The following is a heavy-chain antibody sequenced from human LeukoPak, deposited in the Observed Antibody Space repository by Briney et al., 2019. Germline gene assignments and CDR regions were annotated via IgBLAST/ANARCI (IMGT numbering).Heavy chain of an antibody. CDR3: ARDLPNHYYYGMDV. CDR1: GFTFSSYG. Sequence: GRSLRLSCAASGFTFSSYGMHWVRQAPGKGLEWVAVISYDGSNKYYADSVKGRFTISRDNSKNTLYLQMNSLRAEDTAVYYCARDLPNHYYYGMDVWGQGTTVTVSS. J-gene: IGHJ6*02. V-gene: IGHV3-30*19. CDR2: ISYDGSNK.